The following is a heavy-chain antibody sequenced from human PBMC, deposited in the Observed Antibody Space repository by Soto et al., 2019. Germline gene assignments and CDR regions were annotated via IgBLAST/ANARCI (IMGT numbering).Heavy chain of an antibody. CDR2: ISGSGPYT. J-gene: IGHJ6*02. V-gene: IGHV3-11*06. Sequence: QVQLVESGGGLVKPGGSLRLSCAASGFTFNDYYMSWVRQAPGKGLGWVSYISGSGPYTKYADSVKGRFTISRDNAKNSLYLQMSSLRVEDTAVYYCARVPVSMVRGYGMDVWGQGTTVTVSS. CDR3: ARVPVSMVRGYGMDV. D-gene: IGHD3-10*01. CDR1: GFTFNDYY.